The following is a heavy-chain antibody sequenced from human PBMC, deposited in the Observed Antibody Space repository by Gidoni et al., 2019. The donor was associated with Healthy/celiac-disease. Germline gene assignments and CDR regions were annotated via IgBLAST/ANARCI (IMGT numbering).Heavy chain of an antibody. CDR3: AKPGSIGYCSGGSCSFDY. CDR2: IRGSGGST. Sequence: EVQLLESGGGLVQPGGSLRLSCAASGSTFSSYAMGWFRQAPGTGLEWVSAIRGSGGSTYYADSVKGRFTISRDNSKNTLYLQMNSLRAEDTAVYYCAKPGSIGYCSGGSCSFDYWGQGTLVTVSS. CDR1: GSTFSSYA. J-gene: IGHJ4*02. D-gene: IGHD2-15*01. V-gene: IGHV3-23*01.